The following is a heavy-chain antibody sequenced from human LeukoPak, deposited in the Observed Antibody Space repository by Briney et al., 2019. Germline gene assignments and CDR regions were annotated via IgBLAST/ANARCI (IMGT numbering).Heavy chain of an antibody. CDR1: GYTFTVYH. J-gene: IGHJ4*02. D-gene: IGHD3-3*01. V-gene: IGHV1-46*01. Sequence: ASVKVSCKASGYTFTVYHMHWVRQAPGQGLEWMGIINPSDGSTTYAQKFQGRVSITRDMSTSTIYMELSSLRSDDTAVYYCARSVTIFGVATLGYGGQGTPVTVSS. CDR2: INPSDGST. CDR3: ARSVTIFGVATLGY.